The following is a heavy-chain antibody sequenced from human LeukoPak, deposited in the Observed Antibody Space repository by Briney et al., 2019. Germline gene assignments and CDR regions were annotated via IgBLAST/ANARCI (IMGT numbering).Heavy chain of an antibody. D-gene: IGHD3-16*02. V-gene: IGHV3-23*01. CDR3: ARERLRLGELSSYFDY. CDR2: ISPSGDIK. Sequence: GGSLRLSCVASGFTFSRHGMNWVRQAPGKGLEWVSGISPSGDIKYYVDSVKGRFTVSRDNSKNTLYLQMNSLRAEDTAVYYCARERLRLGELSSYFDYWGQGTLVTVSS. CDR1: GFTFSRHG. J-gene: IGHJ4*02.